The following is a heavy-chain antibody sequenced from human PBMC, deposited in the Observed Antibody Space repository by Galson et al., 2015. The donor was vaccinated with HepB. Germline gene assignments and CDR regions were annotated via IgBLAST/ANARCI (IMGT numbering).Heavy chain of an antibody. J-gene: IGHJ6*02. CDR3: ARTPKYRFLRHMDV. CDR1: GFTFSSYW. Sequence: SLRLSCAASGFTFSSYWMSWVRQAPGKGLEWVANIKQDGSGKYYVDSVKGRFAISRDNAKNSLYLQMNSLRAEDTAVYYCARTPKYRFLRHMDVWGQGTTVTVSS. D-gene: IGHD5-12*01. V-gene: IGHV3-7*03. CDR2: IKQDGSGK.